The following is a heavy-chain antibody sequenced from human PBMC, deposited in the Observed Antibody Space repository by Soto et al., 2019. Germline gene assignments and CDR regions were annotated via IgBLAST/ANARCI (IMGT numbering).Heavy chain of an antibody. J-gene: IGHJ6*02. Sequence: GASVKVSCKASGGTFSSYAISWVRQAPGQGLEWMGGIIPIFGTANYAQKFQGRVAITADESTSTAYMELSSLRSEDTAVYYCAIPWGVAAVTTEYYGMDVWGQGTTVTVSS. CDR3: AIPWGVAAVTTEYYGMDV. V-gene: IGHV1-69*13. D-gene: IGHD4-17*01. CDR2: IIPIFGTA. CDR1: GGTFSSYA.